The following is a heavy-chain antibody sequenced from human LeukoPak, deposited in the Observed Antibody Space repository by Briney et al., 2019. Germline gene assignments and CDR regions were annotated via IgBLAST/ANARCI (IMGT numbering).Heavy chain of an antibody. D-gene: IGHD3-16*01. J-gene: IGHJ6*02. Sequence: SETLSLTCTASGGSISSSGYYWGWIRQPPGKGLEWIASINYSGTTYYNPSLKSRVTISEDRSKNQFSLKLSSVTAADTAVYYCAKEASVWGDDRLVYYYYVLDVWGQGTTVTASS. CDR2: INYSGTT. CDR3: AKEASVWGDDRLVYYYYVLDV. V-gene: IGHV4-39*02. CDR1: GGSISSSGYY.